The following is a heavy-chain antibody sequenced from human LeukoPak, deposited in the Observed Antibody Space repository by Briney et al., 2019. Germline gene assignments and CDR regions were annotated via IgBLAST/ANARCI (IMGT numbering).Heavy chain of an antibody. CDR3: ATEDVVVPTAAQRPLDY. Sequence: SETLSLTCTVSGGSTRNSNYFWGWIRQPPGKGLEWIGSIYYSGSTYYNPSLKSRVTISIDTSKNEFSLKLSSVTAADTAVYYCATEDVVVPTAAQRPLDYWGQGTLVTVSS. CDR1: GGSTRNSNYF. CDR2: IYYSGST. V-gene: IGHV4-39*02. J-gene: IGHJ4*02. D-gene: IGHD2-2*01.